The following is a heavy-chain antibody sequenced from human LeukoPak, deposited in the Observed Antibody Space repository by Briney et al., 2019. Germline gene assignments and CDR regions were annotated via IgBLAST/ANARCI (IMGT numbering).Heavy chain of an antibody. CDR1: GFTFSSYA. CDR3: ARENPYYYYYMDV. V-gene: IGHV3-48*04. D-gene: IGHD1-14*01. J-gene: IGHJ6*03. CDR2: ISGSGSTI. Sequence: GGSLRLSCAASGFTFSSYAMSWVRQAPGKGLEWVSAISGSGSTIYYADSVKGRFTISRDNAKNSLYLQMNSLRAEDTAVYYCARENPYYYYYMDVWGKGTTVTVSS.